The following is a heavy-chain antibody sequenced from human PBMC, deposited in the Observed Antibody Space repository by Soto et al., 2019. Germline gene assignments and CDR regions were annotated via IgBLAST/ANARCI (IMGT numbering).Heavy chain of an antibody. CDR2: ITNSGST. Sequence: SETLSLTCAVFGGSFSDSYWSWIRQSPEKGLEWIGEITNSGSTYYNPSLKSRVTITGETSKNHFSLGVRSVTAADTAVYFCGRGRTAIGTRWFDSWGQGTLVTVSS. J-gene: IGHJ5*01. CDR1: GGSFSDSY. CDR3: GRGRTAIGTRWFDS. D-gene: IGHD1-1*01. V-gene: IGHV4-34*01.